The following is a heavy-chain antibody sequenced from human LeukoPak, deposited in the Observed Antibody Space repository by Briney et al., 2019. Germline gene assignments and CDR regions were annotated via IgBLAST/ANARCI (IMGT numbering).Heavy chain of an antibody. J-gene: IGHJ3*02. D-gene: IGHD1-26*01. CDR3: ERGKVGAIYDAFDI. V-gene: IGHV3-64*01. Sequence: GGPLRLSCAASGFTFSSYAMHWVRQAPGKGLECVSGISSNGGTTYYATSVKGRFTIYRANSKNTLYLQMGSLNAEAMASYCCERGKVGAIYDAFDIWGQGTMVTVSS. CDR2: ISSNGGTT. CDR1: GFTFSSYA.